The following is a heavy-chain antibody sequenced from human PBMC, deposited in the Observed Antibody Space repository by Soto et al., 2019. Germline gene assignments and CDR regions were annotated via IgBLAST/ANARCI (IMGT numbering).Heavy chain of an antibody. CDR3: ARGRIVVPHGAFDI. CDR1: GGSISSYY. D-gene: IGHD3-22*01. CDR2: IYYSGST. V-gene: IGHV4-59*01. Sequence: PSETLSLTCTVSGGSISSYYWSWIRQPPGKGLEWIGYIYYSGSTNYNPSLKSRVTISVDTSKNQFSLKLSSVTAADTAVYYCARGRIVVPHGAFDIWGQGTMVTVSS. J-gene: IGHJ3*02.